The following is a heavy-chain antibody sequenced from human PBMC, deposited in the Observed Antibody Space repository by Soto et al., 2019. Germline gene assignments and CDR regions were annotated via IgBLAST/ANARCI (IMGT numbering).Heavy chain of an antibody. CDR1: GFPFSAEA. J-gene: IGHJ4*02. D-gene: IGHD6-13*01. V-gene: IGHV3-30-3*01. CDR3: ARDYSSGWCLDF. CDR2: ISYDGNNK. Sequence: QVQLVESGGGVVQPGNSLRLSCAGSGFPFSAEAMHWVRQAPGKGLEWVAAISYDGNNKNHADSVEGRFTVSRDNSKNTLYLQIYRLRPEDTAVYYCARDYSSGWCLDFWGQGSLVTVSS.